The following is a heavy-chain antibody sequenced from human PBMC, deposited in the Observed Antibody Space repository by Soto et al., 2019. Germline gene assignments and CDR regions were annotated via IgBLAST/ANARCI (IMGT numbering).Heavy chain of an antibody. CDR1: GYSFTSYW. V-gene: IGHV5-10-1*01. D-gene: IGHD3-10*01. CDR3: ARLKDYYGSGDLYGMDV. J-gene: IGHJ6*02. CDR2: IDPSDSYT. Sequence: GESLKISCKGSGYSFTSYWISWVRQMPGKGLEWMGRIDPSDSYTNYSPSFQGHVTISADKSISTAYLQWSSLKASDTAMYYCARLKDYYGSGDLYGMDVWGQGTTVTV.